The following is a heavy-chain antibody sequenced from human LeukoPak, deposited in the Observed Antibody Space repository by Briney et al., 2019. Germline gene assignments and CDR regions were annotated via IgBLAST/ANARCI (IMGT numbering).Heavy chain of an antibody. D-gene: IGHD2-2*02. CDR2: MNPNSGNT. Sequence: ASVKVSCKASGYTFTSYDINWVRQATGQGLEWMGWMNPNSGNTGYAQKFQGSVTMTRNTSISTAYMELSSLRSEDTAVYYCARGWVVPAAIREGYYYYYMDVWGKGTTVTVSS. V-gene: IGHV1-8*01. CDR3: ARGWVVPAAIREGYYYYYMDV. CDR1: GYTFTSYD. J-gene: IGHJ6*03.